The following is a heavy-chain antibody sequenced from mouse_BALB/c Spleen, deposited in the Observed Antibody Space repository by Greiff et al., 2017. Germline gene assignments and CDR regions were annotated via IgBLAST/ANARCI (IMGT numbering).Heavy chain of an antibody. CDR3: ARGGRYDLFDY. J-gene: IGHJ2*01. V-gene: IGHV5-6-5*01. Sequence: EVQRVESGGGLVKPGGSLKLSCAASGFTFSSYAMSWVRQTPEKRLEWVASISSGGSTYYPDSVKGRFTISRDNARNILYLQMSSLRSEDTAMYYCARGGRYDLFDYWGQGTTLTVSS. D-gene: IGHD2-14*01. CDR1: GFTFSSYA. CDR2: ISSGGST.